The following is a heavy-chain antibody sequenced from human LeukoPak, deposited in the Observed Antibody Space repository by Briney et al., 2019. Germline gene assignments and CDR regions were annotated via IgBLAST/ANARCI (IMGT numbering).Heavy chain of an antibody. D-gene: IGHD5-24*01. CDR2: IYHSGST. Sequence: GSLRLSCAASGFTFSNYAMSWVRQAPGKGLEWIGSIYHSGSTYYNPSLKSRVTISVDTSKNQFSLKLSSVTAADTAVYYCSGGMATIGHDYWGQGTLVTVSS. CDR3: SGGMATIGHDY. J-gene: IGHJ4*02. CDR1: GFTFSNYA. V-gene: IGHV4-38-2*01.